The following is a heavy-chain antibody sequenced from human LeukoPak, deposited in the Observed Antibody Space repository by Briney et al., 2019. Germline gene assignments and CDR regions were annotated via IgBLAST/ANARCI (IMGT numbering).Heavy chain of an antibody. Sequence: SETLSLTCAVYGGSFSGYYWSWIRQPPGKGLEWIGEINHSGSTNYNPSLKSRVTISVDTSKNQFSLKLSSVTAADTAVYYCARLPTIFGVVSDYWGRGTLVTVSS. D-gene: IGHD3-3*01. CDR1: GGSFSGYY. CDR3: ARLPTIFGVVSDY. CDR2: INHSGST. V-gene: IGHV4-34*01. J-gene: IGHJ4*02.